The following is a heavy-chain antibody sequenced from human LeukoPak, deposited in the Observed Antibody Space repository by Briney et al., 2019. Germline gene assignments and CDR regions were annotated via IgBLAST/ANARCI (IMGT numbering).Heavy chain of an antibody. CDR2: IRQDGDTK. CDR3: ARSLPYGTTWYGRSDF. J-gene: IGHJ4*02. D-gene: IGHD6-13*01. Sequence: GGSLRLSCAASGLIFTNYFMSWVRQAPGKGLEWVANIRQDGDTKYYVDSVKGRFTISRDNAMNSLYLQMNSLRAEDTAIYYCARSLPYGTTWYGRSDFWGQGTLVTVSS. CDR1: GLIFTNYF. V-gene: IGHV3-7*03.